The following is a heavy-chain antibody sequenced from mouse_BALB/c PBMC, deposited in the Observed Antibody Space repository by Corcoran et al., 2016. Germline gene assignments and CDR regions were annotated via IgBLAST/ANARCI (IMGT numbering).Heavy chain of an antibody. V-gene: IGHV3-6*02. CDR3: ARDDGYAY. D-gene: IGHD2-3*01. CDR2: ISYDGSN. J-gene: IGHJ3*01. Sequence: DVQLQESGPGLVKPSQSLSLTCSVTGYSITSGHYWIWIRQFPGNKLEWMGYISYDGSNKYNPFLKNRISITRDTSNNQFFLKLNSVTTEDTATYCCARDDGYAYWGQGTLVTVSA. CDR1: GYSITSGHY.